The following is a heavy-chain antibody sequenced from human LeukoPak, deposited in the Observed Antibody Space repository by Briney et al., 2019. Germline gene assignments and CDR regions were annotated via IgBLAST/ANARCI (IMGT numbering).Heavy chain of an antibody. CDR2: ISYDGSNK. CDR1: GFTFSSYG. D-gene: IGHD6-25*01. CDR3: ARVAATDDY. Sequence: GGSLRLSCAASGFTFSSYGMHWVRQAPGKGLEWVAVISYDGSNKYYADSVKGRFTISRDNSKNTLYLQMNSLRAEDTAVYYCARVAATDDYWGQGTLVTVSS. V-gene: IGHV3-30*03. J-gene: IGHJ4*02.